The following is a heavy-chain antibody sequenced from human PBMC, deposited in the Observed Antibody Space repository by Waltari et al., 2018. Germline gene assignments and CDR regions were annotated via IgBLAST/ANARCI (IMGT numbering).Heavy chain of an antibody. J-gene: IGHJ4*02. CDR2: IWSDGTNI. Sequence: VESGGDVVQLGTSLTISCAPSGSDFSASGMHWIRQAPGKGLEWVAVIWSDGTNIHYAESVKGRFTIFRDNSKNTLFLEMNSLRAEDTAMYYCARLYGGNSASRYWGRGALVTVSS. CDR1: GSDFSASG. CDR3: ARLYGGNSASRY. D-gene: IGHD2-21*01. V-gene: IGHV3-33*01.